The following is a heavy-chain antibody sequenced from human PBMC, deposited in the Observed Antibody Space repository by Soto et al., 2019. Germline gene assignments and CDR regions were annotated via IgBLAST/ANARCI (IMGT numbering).Heavy chain of an antibody. CDR3: SHSVLRYFDY. CDR2: IFWDDDK. Sequence: QVTLKESGPTLVKPTQTLTLTCTFSGFSLNTSGVGVGWIRQPPGKALEWLGLIFWDDDKRYSPSLKSRLTITKDTSKIQVVLTMTNIDPVDTATYYCSHSVLRYFDYWGQGTLVTVSS. D-gene: IGHD4-17*01. V-gene: IGHV2-5*02. CDR1: GFSLNTSGVG. J-gene: IGHJ4*02.